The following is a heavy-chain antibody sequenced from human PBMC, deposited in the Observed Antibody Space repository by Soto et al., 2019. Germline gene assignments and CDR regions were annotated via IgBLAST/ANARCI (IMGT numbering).Heavy chain of an antibody. Sequence: QVQLVQSGAEVKKPGASVKVSCKASGYTFSAYYLHWVRQAPGQGLEWMGWINPNTGNTIYAQNFQGRVTMTRDTSFSTAYMELRRLRSDDTAVYYCARDLRGSSSLAVLNYWGQGTLVTVSS. CDR1: GYTFSAYY. D-gene: IGHD6-6*01. CDR2: INPNTGNT. CDR3: ARDLRGSSSLAVLNY. V-gene: IGHV1-2*02. J-gene: IGHJ4*02.